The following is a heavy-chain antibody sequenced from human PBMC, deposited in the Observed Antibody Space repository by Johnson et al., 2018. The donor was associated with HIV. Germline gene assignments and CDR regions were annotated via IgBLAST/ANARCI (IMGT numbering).Heavy chain of an antibody. J-gene: IGHJ3*02. CDR2: IYSGGST. CDR3: AREKIRAFDI. V-gene: IGHV3-NL1*01. CDR1: GFTFSSYA. Sequence: VQLVESGGGLIQPGGSLRLSCAASGFTFSSYAMHWVRQAPAKGLEWVSVIYSGGSTYYVDSVKGRFTISRDNSKNTLYVQMNSLRAEDTAVYYCAREKIRAFDIWGQGTMVTVSS.